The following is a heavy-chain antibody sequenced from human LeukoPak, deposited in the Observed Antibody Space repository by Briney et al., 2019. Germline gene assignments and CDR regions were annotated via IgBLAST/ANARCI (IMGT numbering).Heavy chain of an antibody. CDR1: GFTFSSYA. CDR2: ISGSGGST. J-gene: IGHJ5*02. V-gene: IGHV3-23*01. Sequence: GGSLRLSCAASGFTFSSYAMSWVRQAPGKGLEWVSAISGSGGSTYYADSVKGRFTISRDTSKNTLYLQMNSLRAEDTAVYYCAKDRSGSYFSPWFDPWGQGTLVTVSS. CDR3: AKDRSGSYFSPWFDP. D-gene: IGHD1-26*01.